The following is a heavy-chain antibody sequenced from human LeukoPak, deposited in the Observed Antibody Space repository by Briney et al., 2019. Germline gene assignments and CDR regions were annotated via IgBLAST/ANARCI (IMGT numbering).Heavy chain of an antibody. Sequence: NSSETLSLTCTVSGGSISSYYWSWIRQPPGKGLEWIGYIYYSGSTNYNPSLKSRVTISVDTSKNQFSLKLSSVTAADTAVYYCARGQYSSRTQYFQHWGQGTLVTVSS. CDR1: GGSISSYY. V-gene: IGHV4-59*01. J-gene: IGHJ1*01. D-gene: IGHD6-13*01. CDR3: ARGQYSSRTQYFQH. CDR2: IYYSGST.